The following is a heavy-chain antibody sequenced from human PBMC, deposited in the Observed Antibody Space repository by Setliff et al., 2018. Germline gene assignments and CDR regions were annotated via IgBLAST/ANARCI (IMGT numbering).Heavy chain of an antibody. CDR3: ARSPAFDY. D-gene: IGHD2-15*01. CDR2: VYYSGST. J-gene: IGHJ4*02. Sequence: PSETLSLTCAVSDFSVSSVYYWGWIRQPPGKGLEWIANVYYSGSTYYNPSLESRVTMSVDTSKNHVSLKLSSVTAADTAVYYCARSPAFDYWGQGTLVTVSS. CDR1: DFSVSSVYY. V-gene: IGHV4-38-2*01.